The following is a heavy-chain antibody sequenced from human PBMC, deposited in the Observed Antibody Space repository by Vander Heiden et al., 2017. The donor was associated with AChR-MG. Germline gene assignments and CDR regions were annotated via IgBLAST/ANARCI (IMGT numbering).Heavy chain of an antibody. Sequence: QVQLQESGPGLVKPSETLSLTCTVSGGSVSSGSYYWSWIRQPPGKGLEWIGYIYYSGSTNYNPSLKSRVTISVDTSKNQFSLKLSSVTAADTAVYYCARGYGGNSGTPRGWFDPWGQGTLVTVSS. J-gene: IGHJ5*02. CDR2: IYYSGST. CDR3: ARGYGGNSGTPRGWFDP. V-gene: IGHV4-61*01. D-gene: IGHD4-17*01. CDR1: GGSVSSGSYY.